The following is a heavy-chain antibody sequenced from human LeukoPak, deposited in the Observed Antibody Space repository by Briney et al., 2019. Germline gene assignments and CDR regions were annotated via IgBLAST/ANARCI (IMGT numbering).Heavy chain of an antibody. Sequence: ASVKVSCKASGYTFTSYGISWVRQAPGQGLEWMGWISAYNGNTNYAQKLQGRVTMTTDTSTSTAYMGLRSLRSDDTAVYYCARGGVDYYDSSGYFDYWGQGTLVTVSS. V-gene: IGHV1-18*01. CDR3: ARGGVDYYDSSGYFDY. D-gene: IGHD3-22*01. CDR1: GYTFTSYG. J-gene: IGHJ4*02. CDR2: ISAYNGNT.